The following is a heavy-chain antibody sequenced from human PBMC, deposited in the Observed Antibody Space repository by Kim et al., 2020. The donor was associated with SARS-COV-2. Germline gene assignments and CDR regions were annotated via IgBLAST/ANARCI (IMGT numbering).Heavy chain of an antibody. J-gene: IGHJ4*02. D-gene: IGHD6-19*01. Sequence: GGSLRLSCAASGFTFSSHWMHWVRQAPGKGLVWVSRINSDGTTTSYADSVKGRFTISRDNAKNTLYLQMNSLRAEETAVYDCARRQFSSGWYYFDYWGQGTLVTV. CDR1: GFTFSSHW. CDR3: ARRQFSSGWYYFDY. CDR2: INSDGTTT. V-gene: IGHV3-74*01.